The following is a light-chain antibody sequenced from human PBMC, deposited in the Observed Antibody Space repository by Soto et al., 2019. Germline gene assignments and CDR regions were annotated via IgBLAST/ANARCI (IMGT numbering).Light chain of an antibody. CDR3: QPRINLPLT. V-gene: IGKV3-11*01. CDR2: DAS. J-gene: IGKJ4*01. Sequence: EIVLTQSPVTLSLSPGERATLSCRASQSVTTFLAWYQQKPGQAPRLLIYDASKRATGIPARFSGSGSGTDLTLTISSLRPENFSVYYWQPRINLPLTFGGGTKVEIK. CDR1: QSVTTF.